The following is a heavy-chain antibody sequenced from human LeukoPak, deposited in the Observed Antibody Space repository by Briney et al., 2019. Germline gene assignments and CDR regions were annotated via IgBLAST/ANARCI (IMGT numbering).Heavy chain of an antibody. D-gene: IGHD3-3*01. Sequence: TGGSLRLSCAASGFTFSDYYMNWIRQAPGKGLEWVSYISGSGSTIYYADSVKGRFTISRDNSKNYLYLQMTTLGAEDTALYYCAKGGRTLFGVATIDSWGQGTLVTVSS. CDR3: AKGGRTLFGVATIDS. J-gene: IGHJ4*02. CDR2: ISGSGSTI. V-gene: IGHV3-11*01. CDR1: GFTFSDYY.